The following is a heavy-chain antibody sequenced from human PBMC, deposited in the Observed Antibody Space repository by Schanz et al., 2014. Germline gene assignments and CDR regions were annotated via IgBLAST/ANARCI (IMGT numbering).Heavy chain of an antibody. V-gene: IGHV3-66*01. CDR2: IYSGGST. D-gene: IGHD6-19*01. J-gene: IGHJ3*02. CDR1: GFTFSDSW. Sequence: EVQLVESGGGLAQPGGSLRLSCAASGFTFSDSWMHWVRQAPGKGLEWVAVIYSGGSTFYTDSVKGRFTISRDNSKNTLYLQMNSLIAEDTAVYYCAKCIGWYGRCAFDIWGQGTMVTVSS. CDR3: AKCIGWYGRCAFDI.